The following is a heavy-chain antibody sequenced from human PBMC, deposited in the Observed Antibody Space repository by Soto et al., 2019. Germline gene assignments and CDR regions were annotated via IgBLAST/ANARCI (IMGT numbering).Heavy chain of an antibody. Sequence: EVQLLESGGGLVQPGGSLRLSCAASGFTFSSYAMSWVRQAPGKGLEWVSAISGSGGSTYYADSVKGRFTISRDNAKNSLYLQMNSLRAEDTAVYYCARDLEEMATITFGYWGQGTLVTVSS. D-gene: IGHD5-12*01. CDR2: ISGSGGST. CDR3: ARDLEEMATITFGY. CDR1: GFTFSSYA. V-gene: IGHV3-23*01. J-gene: IGHJ4*02.